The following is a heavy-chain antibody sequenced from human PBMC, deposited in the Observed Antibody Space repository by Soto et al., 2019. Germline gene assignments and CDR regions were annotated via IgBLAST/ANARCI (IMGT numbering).Heavy chain of an antibody. Sequence: SVEATCKVPGYSLSDLSIRWARQAPGKGLEWMGGLDAEDGETIYAQKLQGRGTMTEDTSTDTAYMELSSLTSEDTAMYYCATLPRTIERTPAAIWSFDSWGQGTLVTVSS. D-gene: IGHD2-2*01. CDR1: GYSLSDLS. CDR3: ATLPRTIERTPAAIWSFDS. V-gene: IGHV1-24*01. CDR2: LDAEDGET. J-gene: IGHJ4*02.